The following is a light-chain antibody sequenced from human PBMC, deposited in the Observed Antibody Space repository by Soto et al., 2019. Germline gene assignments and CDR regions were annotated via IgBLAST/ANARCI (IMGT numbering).Light chain of an antibody. Sequence: QSALTQPPSASGSPGQSVTISCTGTSSDVADYNYVSWYQQRPGEAPKLIIYEVSERPSGVPDRFSGSKSGNTASLTVSGLQADDEADYYCCSHAGSKNYYLFGPGTKLTVL. V-gene: IGLV2-8*01. CDR3: CSHAGSKNYYL. CDR1: SSDVADYNY. J-gene: IGLJ1*01. CDR2: EVS.